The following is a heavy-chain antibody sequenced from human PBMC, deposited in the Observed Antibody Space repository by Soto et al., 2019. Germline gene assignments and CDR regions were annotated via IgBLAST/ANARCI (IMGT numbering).Heavy chain of an antibody. CDR1: GGTFSSYA. Sequence: SVKVSCKASGGTFSSYAISWVRQAPGQGLEWMGGIIPIFGTANYAQKFQGRVTITADESTSTAYMELSSLRSEDTAVYYCARASQGGVVVTAFDYCGQGTMVTVYS. J-gene: IGHJ4*02. V-gene: IGHV1-69*13. D-gene: IGHD2-21*02. CDR2: IIPIFGTA. CDR3: ARASQGGVVVTAFDY.